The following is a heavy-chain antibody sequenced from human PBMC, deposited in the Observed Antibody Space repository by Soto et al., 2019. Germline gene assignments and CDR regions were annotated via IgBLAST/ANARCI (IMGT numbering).Heavy chain of an antibody. Sequence: EVQLVETGGGLIQPGGSLRLSCAASGFTVSSNYMSWVRRAPGKGLEWVSVIYSGGSTYYADSVKGRFTISRDNSKNTLYLQMNSLRAEDTAVYYCARSDPVFYYYGMDVWGQGTTVTVSS. J-gene: IGHJ6*02. CDR1: GFTVSSNY. CDR2: IYSGGST. D-gene: IGHD3-16*01. CDR3: ARSDPVFYYYGMDV. V-gene: IGHV3-53*02.